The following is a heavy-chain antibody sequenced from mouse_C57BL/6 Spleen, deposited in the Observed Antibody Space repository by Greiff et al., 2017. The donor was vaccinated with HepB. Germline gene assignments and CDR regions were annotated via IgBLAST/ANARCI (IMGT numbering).Heavy chain of an antibody. D-gene: IGHD1-1*01. CDR2: IYPRSGNT. CDR1: GYTFTSYG. V-gene: IGHV1-81*01. CDR3: ASRNYYGSSDFAY. J-gene: IGHJ3*01. Sequence: VQLQQSGAELARPGASVKLSCKASGYTFTSYGISWVKQRTGQGLEWIGEIYPRSGNTYYNEKFKGKATLTADKSSSTAYMELRSLTSEDSAVYFCASRNYYGSSDFAYWGQGTLVTVSA.